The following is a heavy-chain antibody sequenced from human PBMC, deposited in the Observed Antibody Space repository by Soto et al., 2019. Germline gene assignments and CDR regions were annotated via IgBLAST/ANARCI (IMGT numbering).Heavy chain of an antibody. J-gene: IGHJ4*02. CDR1: GGSVSSGSYY. CDR2: IYYSGST. V-gene: IGHV4-61*01. D-gene: IGHD6-6*01. CDR3: AREYSSSSSFDY. Sequence: LALTCTVSGGSVSSGSYYWSWIGQPPGKGLEWIGYIYYSGSTNYNPSLKSRVTISVDTSKNQFSLKLSSVTAADTAVYYCAREYSSSSSFDYWGQGTLVTVSS.